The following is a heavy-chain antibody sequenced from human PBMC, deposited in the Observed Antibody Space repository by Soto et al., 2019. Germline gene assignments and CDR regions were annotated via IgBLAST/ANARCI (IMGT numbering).Heavy chain of an antibody. V-gene: IGHV4-59*01. CDR2: IYYST. J-gene: IGHJ4*02. D-gene: IGHD6-19*01. CDR3: ARTSPVAGGFDY. Sequence: QVQLQESGPGLVKPSETLSLTCTVSGGSISGYYWSWIRQPPGKGLEWIGYIYYSTNYNPSLKSRVTILVDTSKNQLSLKLTSVTAADTAVYYCARTSPVAGGFDYWGQGTLVTVSS. CDR1: GGSISGYY.